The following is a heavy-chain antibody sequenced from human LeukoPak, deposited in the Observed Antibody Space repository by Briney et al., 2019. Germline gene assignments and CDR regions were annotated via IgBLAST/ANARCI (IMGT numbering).Heavy chain of an antibody. CDR3: ATSKDGLGDY. D-gene: IGHD3/OR15-3a*01. V-gene: IGHV3-74*01. J-gene: IGHJ4*02. CDR2: ITTDGSDS. CDR1: GFAFSAYW. Sequence: GGSLRLSCEVSGFAFSAYWMSWVRQAPGKGVEWVSRITTDGSDSGYADPVKGRFTVSRDNAKNTPYLQMNSLRVEDTAMYYCATSKDGLGDYWGRGTLVTVSS.